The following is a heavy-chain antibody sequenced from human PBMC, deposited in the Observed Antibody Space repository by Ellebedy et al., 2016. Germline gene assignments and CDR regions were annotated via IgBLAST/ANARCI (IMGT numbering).Heavy chain of an antibody. CDR3: ARHWTVVVAATPLWFDP. CDR2: IYYSGST. Sequence: SETLSLTCTVSGGSISSSSYYWGWIRQPPGKGLEWIGSIYYSGSTYYNPSLKSRVTISVDTSKNQFSLKLSSVTAADTAVYYCARHWTVVVAATPLWFDPWGQGTLVTVSS. D-gene: IGHD2-15*01. V-gene: IGHV4-39*01. CDR1: GGSISSSSYY. J-gene: IGHJ5*02.